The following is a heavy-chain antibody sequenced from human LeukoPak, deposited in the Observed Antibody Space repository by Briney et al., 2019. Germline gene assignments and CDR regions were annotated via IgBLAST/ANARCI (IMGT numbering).Heavy chain of an antibody. CDR1: GGTFSSYA. V-gene: IGHV1-69*13. D-gene: IGHD2-2*01. J-gene: IGHJ6*03. Sequence: GASVKVSCKASGGTFSSYAISWVRQAPGQGLEWMGGIIPIFGTANYAQKFQGRVTITADESTSTAYMELSSLRSEDTAVYYCAREAKPAGYYYMDVWGKGTMVTVSS. CDR2: IIPIFGTA. CDR3: AREAKPAGYYYMDV.